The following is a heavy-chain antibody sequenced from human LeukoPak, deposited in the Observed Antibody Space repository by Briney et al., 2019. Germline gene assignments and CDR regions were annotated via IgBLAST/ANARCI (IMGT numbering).Heavy chain of an antibody. J-gene: IGHJ3*02. CDR2: IIPIFGTA. CDR1: GGTFSSYA. Sequence: SVKVSCKASGGTFSSYAISWVRQPPGQGLEWMGRIIPIFGTANYAQKFQGRVTITTDESTSTAYMELSSLRSEDTAVCYCAREVVVVVAATQGAFDIWGQGTMVTVSS. CDR3: AREVVVVVAATQGAFDI. D-gene: IGHD2-15*01. V-gene: IGHV1-69*05.